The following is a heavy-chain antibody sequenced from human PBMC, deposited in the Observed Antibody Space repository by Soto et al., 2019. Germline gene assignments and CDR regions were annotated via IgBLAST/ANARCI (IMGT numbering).Heavy chain of an antibody. J-gene: IGHJ6*02. V-gene: IGHV4-59*01. D-gene: IGHD3-10*01. CDR3: ARVEYYGSGSYYNYYYYGMDV. CDR2: IYYSGST. CDR1: GGSISSYY. Sequence: SETLSLTCTVSGGSISSYYWSWIRQPPGKGLEWIGYIYYSGSTNYNPSLKSRVPISVDTSKNQFSLKLSSVTAADTAVYYCARVEYYGSGSYYNYYYYGMDVWGQGTTVTVSS.